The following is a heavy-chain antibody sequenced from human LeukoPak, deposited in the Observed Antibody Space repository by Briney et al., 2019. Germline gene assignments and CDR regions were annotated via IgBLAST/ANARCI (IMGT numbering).Heavy chain of an antibody. CDR1: GFTFSSYS. Sequence: PGGSLRLSCAASGFTFSSYSMNWVRQAPGKGLEWVSYISGSDTAIYYADSVKGRFTISRDNAKNSLYLQMNSLRAEDTAVYYCARRASNIAARTLYYYYYMDVWGKGTTVTVSS. CDR3: ARRASNIAARTLYYYYYMDV. D-gene: IGHD6-6*01. V-gene: IGHV3-48*01. J-gene: IGHJ6*03. CDR2: ISGSDTAI.